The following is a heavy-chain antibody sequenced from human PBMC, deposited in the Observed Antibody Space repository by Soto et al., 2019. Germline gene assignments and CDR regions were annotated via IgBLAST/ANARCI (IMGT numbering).Heavy chain of an antibody. D-gene: IGHD2-15*01. J-gene: IGHJ6*02. V-gene: IGHV3-48*03. CDR2: ISSSGITT. Sequence: GGSLRLSCAASGFTFSSYEMNWVRQAPGKGLEWVSYISSSGITTYYADSLKGRFTISRDNAKNSLYLQINSLRAEDTAVYFCARDCSGGSCYPGMDVWGQGTTVTVSS. CDR3: ARDCSGGSCYPGMDV. CDR1: GFTFSSYE.